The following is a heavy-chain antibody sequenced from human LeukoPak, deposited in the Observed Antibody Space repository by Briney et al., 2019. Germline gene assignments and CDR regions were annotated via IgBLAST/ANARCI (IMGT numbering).Heavy chain of an antibody. J-gene: IGHJ4*02. D-gene: IGHD1-1*01. CDR3: VRGDNAFDY. V-gene: IGHV3-74*01. CDR1: GFAFTNSW. CDR2: INSDGDIT. Sequence: PGGSLRLSCSASGFAFTNSWMHWVRPAPGKGLVWVSRINSDGDITNYANSVKGRFTISRDNAKNTLYLQMDSLRAEDTAVFYCVRGDNAFDYWGQGTLVTVSS.